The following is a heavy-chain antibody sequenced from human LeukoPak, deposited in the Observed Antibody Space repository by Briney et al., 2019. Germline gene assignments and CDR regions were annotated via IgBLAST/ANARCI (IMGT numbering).Heavy chain of an antibody. CDR1: GGSFSSYY. D-gene: IGHD4-17*01. V-gene: IGHV4-34*01. CDR3: ARALTTGDGMDV. Sequence: SETLSLTCAVYGGSFSSYYWSWIRQPPGKGLEWIGEITHSGSTNYNPSLKSRVTISVDTSKNQFSLKLSSVTAADTAVYYCARALTTGDGMDVWGKGTTVTVSS. J-gene: IGHJ6*04. CDR2: ITHSGST.